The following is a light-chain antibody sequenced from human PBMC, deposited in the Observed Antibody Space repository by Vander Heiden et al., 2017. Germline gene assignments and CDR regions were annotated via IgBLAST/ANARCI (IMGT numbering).Light chain of an antibody. Sequence: DIVMTQSPDSLAVSLGERATINSKSSQSVLYTTNNKNDLAWYQQKPGQPPKLLLYGASTRKSGVPDRFSGSGSGTDFTLTISSLQAEDVAVYYCQQYYSTPQTFGQGTKVEIK. CDR3: QQYYSTPQT. CDR1: QSVLYTTNNKND. V-gene: IGKV4-1*01. J-gene: IGKJ1*01. CDR2: GAS.